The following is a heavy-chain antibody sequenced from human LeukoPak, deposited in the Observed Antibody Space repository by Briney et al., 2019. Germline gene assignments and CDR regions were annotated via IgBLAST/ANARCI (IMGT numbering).Heavy chain of an antibody. J-gene: IGHJ4*02. CDR2: INPSGGST. V-gene: IGHV1-46*01. CDR1: GYIFTNYY. CDR3: ARGQVQYRWAYYFDY. Sequence: ASVKVSCKASGYIFTNYYMHWVRQAPGQGLEWMGIINPSGGSTTYAQKFQGRVTMTRDTSTSTVYMEVSSLRSEDTAVYYCARGQVQYRWAYYFDYWGQGTLVTVSS. D-gene: IGHD4-11*01.